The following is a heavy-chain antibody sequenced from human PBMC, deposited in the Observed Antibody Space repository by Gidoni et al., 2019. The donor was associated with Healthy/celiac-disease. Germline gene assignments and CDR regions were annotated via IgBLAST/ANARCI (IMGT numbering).Heavy chain of an antibody. Sequence: EVQLVESGGVVVQPGGSFRRPCAASGFPFYYYPMHWVRPAPGKGLEWVSLISWDGGSTYYADSVKGRFTISRDNSKNSLYLQMNSLRTEDTALYYCAKDRGGSGWSVSFDYWGQGTLVTVSS. CDR2: ISWDGGST. V-gene: IGHV3-43*01. D-gene: IGHD6-19*01. CDR1: GFPFYYYP. J-gene: IGHJ4*02. CDR3: AKDRGGSGWSVSFDY.